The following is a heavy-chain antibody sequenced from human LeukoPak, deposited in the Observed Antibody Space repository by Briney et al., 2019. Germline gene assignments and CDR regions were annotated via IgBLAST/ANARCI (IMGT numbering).Heavy chain of an antibody. CDR1: GFTFSSYA. Sequence: GGSLRLSCAASGFTFSSYAMHWVRQAPGKGLEWVAVISYDGSNKYYADSVKGRFTISRDNSKNTLYLQMNSLRAEDTAVYYCAKAPTPIYSGSYFSFDYWGQGTLVTVSS. D-gene: IGHD1-26*01. CDR2: ISYDGSNK. V-gene: IGHV3-30*04. J-gene: IGHJ4*02. CDR3: AKAPTPIYSGSYFSFDY.